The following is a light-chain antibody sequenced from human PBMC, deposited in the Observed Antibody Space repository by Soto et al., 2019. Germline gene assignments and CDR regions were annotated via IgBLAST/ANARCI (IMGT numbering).Light chain of an antibody. CDR1: QSISRW. J-gene: IGKJ1*01. V-gene: IGKV1-5*01. CDR3: QQYNGYSTWT. Sequence: QMTPSPFLFSAFFGKKITQPFPGNQSISRWLAWYQQKPGKAPKVLIWDASSLHSGVPSRFSGSGSGTEFTLTISSLQPEDFGTYYCQQYNGYSTWTFGQGTKVDIK. CDR2: DAS.